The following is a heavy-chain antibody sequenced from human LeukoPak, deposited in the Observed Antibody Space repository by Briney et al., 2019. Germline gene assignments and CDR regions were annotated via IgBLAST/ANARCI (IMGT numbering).Heavy chain of an antibody. J-gene: IGHJ4*02. CDR2: INHSGST. Sequence: SETLPLTCAVYGGSSSGYYWSWIRQPPGKGLEWIGEINHSGSTNYNPSLKSRVTISVDTSKNQFSLKLSSVTAADTAVYYRARDFNDGSGSYYTDWGQGTLVTVSS. V-gene: IGHV4-34*01. CDR3: ARDFNDGSGSYYTD. CDR1: GGSSSGYY. D-gene: IGHD3-10*01.